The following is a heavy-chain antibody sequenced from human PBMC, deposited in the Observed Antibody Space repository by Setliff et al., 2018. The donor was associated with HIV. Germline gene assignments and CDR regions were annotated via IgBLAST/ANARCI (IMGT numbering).Heavy chain of an antibody. CDR1: GSSISSNYY. V-gene: IGHV4-38-2*02. CDR2: IDASANT. Sequence: PSETLSLTCTVSGSSISSNYYWAWIRQAPGKGLGWIGCIDASANTYYIPSLKSRATISIDTSKNQLSLKLRSVTAADTAVYCARIGSGWSVGWFDPWGQGTLVTVSS. CDR3: ARIGSGWSVGWFDP. J-gene: IGHJ5*02. D-gene: IGHD6-13*01.